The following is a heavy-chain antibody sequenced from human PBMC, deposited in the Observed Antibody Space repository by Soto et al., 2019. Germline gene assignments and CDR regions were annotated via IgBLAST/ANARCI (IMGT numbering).Heavy chain of an antibody. CDR2: IYYSGNT. Sequence: QVQLQESGPGLVKPSQTLSLTCTVSGGSITSGGYYWSWIRQHPGKGPEGIGYIYYSGNTYYNPSLKSRIAISIDTSKNQFSLKLNSLTAADSAVYYCAITPSPGTAFDYWGQGTLVTVSS. CDR3: AITPSPGTAFDY. CDR1: GGSITSGGYY. J-gene: IGHJ4*02. D-gene: IGHD5-18*01. V-gene: IGHV4-31*03.